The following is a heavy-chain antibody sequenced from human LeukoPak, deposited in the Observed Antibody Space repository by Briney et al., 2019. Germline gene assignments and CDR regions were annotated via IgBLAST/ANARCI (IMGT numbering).Heavy chain of an antibody. Sequence: ASETLSLTCTVSGGSISSHYWSWVRQPPGKGLEWIGYIHHTGSAFYNPSLQSRVTISVATSKTQFSLKLSSVTAADTAVYYCATYTVTYFDYWGQGTLVTVSS. V-gene: IGHV4-59*11. CDR3: ATYTVTYFDY. CDR1: GGSISSHY. CDR2: IHHTGSA. J-gene: IGHJ4*02. D-gene: IGHD4-11*01.